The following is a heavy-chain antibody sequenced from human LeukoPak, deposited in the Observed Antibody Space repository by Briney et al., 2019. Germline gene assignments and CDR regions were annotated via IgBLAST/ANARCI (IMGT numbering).Heavy chain of an antibody. CDR3: ARVAAGATVNNISYSYMDV. V-gene: IGHV3-21*01. D-gene: IGHD4-17*01. Sequence: GGSLRLSCEASGFTFSIYSINWFRQAPGKGLEWVSSITSRSSHIYYADSVKGRFTIFRDNDRNSLYLQMNNLRAEEAAVYFCARVAAGATVNNISYSYMDVWGKGTTVTVSS. CDR1: GFTFSIYS. CDR2: ITSRSSHI. J-gene: IGHJ6*03.